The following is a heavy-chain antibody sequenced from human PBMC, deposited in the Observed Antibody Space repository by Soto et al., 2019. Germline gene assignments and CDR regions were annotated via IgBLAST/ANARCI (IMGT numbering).Heavy chain of an antibody. CDR2: ISSDGSNK. J-gene: IGHJ4*02. CDR1: GFTFSTYG. Sequence: QVQLVESGGGVVQPGRSLRLSCAASGFTFSTYGMHWVRQAPNKGLEWVTYISSDGSNKYYVDSVKGRFIITRDNSKNTLYLQMNSLRTEDTAVYYCAKIRGSSYGAFDYWGQGTLVTVSS. V-gene: IGHV3-30*18. CDR3: AKIRGSSYGAFDY. D-gene: IGHD5-18*01.